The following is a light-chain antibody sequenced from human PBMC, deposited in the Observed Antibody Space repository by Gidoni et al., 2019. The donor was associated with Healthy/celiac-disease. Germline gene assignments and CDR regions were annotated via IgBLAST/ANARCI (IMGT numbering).Light chain of an antibody. CDR3: YSTDSSAL. V-gene: IGLV3-10*01. CDR1: ALPTKY. CDR2: EDS. J-gene: IGLJ2*01. Sequence: SYELTQPPSVSVSPGQTARITCSGDALPTKYAYWYQQKSGQAPVLVIYEDSKRPSGIPERFSGSSSGTMATLTISGAQVEDEADYYCYSTDSSALFGGGTKLTVL.